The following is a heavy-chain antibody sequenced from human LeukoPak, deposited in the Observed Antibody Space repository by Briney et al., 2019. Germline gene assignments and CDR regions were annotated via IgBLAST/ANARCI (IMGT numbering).Heavy chain of an antibody. J-gene: IGHJ4*02. Sequence: GGSLRLSCEGSGFTFSSYSMNWVRQAPGKGLEWVSSISGSTIYIYYADSVKGRFTISRDNAKNSLYLQMNSLRAEDTAVYYCAKILVGYDYVWGSYRLGGDYFDYWGQGTLVTVSS. CDR2: ISGSTIYI. CDR1: GFTFSSYS. CDR3: AKILVGYDYVWGSYRLGGDYFDY. V-gene: IGHV3-21*01. D-gene: IGHD3-16*02.